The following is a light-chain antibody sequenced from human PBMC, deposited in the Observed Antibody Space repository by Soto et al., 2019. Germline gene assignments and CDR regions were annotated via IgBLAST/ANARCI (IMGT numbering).Light chain of an antibody. V-gene: IGKV3-20*01. J-gene: IGKJ5*01. CDR3: QQYGTSEII. Sequence: EFLLTQSPGPLSLSPGERATLSCRASQSLTNSFIAWYKQRPGKAPRLXIYDTSSRASGIPDRFSGSGSGTEFTLTISRLQTDDFAVFYCQQYGTSEIIFGQGTRLEIK. CDR2: DTS. CDR1: QSLTNSF.